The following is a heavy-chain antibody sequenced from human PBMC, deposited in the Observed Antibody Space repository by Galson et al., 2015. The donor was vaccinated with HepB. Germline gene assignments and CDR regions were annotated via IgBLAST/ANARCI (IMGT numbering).Heavy chain of an antibody. CDR1: GFTFRSHV. V-gene: IGHV3-64*01. J-gene: IGHJ4*02. Sequence: SLRLSCAGSGFTFRSHVMYWVRQAPGKGLDCVSAISNNGGSTYYANSVKGRFTISRDNSKNTLFLQLGSLRVEDEGVYYCARGTFFLAGDAGIDSWGQGSLVTVSS. CDR3: ARGTFFLAGDAGIDS. CDR2: ISNNGGST. D-gene: IGHD3-3*01.